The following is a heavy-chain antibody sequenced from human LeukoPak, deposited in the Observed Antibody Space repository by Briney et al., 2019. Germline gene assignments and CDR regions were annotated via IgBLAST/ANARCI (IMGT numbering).Heavy chain of an antibody. CDR1: GGSISSSSYY. V-gene: IGHV4-39*07. D-gene: IGHD6-13*01. CDR2: IYYSGST. CDR3: AREDAAAGPNWFDP. J-gene: IGHJ5*02. Sequence: SETLSLTCTVSGGSISSSSYYWGWIRQPPGKGLEWIGSIYYSGSTYYNPSLKSRVTISVDTSKNQFSLKLSSVTAADTAVYYCAREDAAAGPNWFDPWGQGTLVTVSS.